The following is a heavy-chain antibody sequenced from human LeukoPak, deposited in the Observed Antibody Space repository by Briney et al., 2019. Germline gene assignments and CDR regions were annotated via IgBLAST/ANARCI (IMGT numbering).Heavy chain of an antibody. CDR3: ARSRTGTPNWFDP. J-gene: IGHJ5*02. CDR1: GGSISSSS. D-gene: IGHD1-1*01. V-gene: IGHV3-21*01. CDR2: ISSSSSYI. Sequence: PSETLSLTCTASGGSISSSSYYWGWIRQPPGKGLEWVSSISSSSSYIYYAASVKGRFTISRDNAKNSLYLQMNSLRAEDTAVYYRARSRTGTPNWFDPWGQGTLVTVSS.